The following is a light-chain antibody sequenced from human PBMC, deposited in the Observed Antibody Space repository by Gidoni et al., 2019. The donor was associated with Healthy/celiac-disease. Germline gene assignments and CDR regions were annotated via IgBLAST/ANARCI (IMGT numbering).Light chain of an antibody. V-gene: IGKV3-11*01. CDR1: QSVSSY. J-gene: IGKJ3*01. Sequence: EIVLTQSPATLSLSPGERDPLSCRASQSVSSYLAWYQQKPGQAPRRLIYDASNSAPGIPARFRGSGSGTDFTLTISSLEPEDFAVYYCQQRSNLPPTFGPGTKVDIK. CDR2: DAS. CDR3: QQRSNLPPT.